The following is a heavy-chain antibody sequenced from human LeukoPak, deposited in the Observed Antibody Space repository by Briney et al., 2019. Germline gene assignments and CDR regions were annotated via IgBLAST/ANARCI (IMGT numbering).Heavy chain of an antibody. CDR1: GGSISSGGYY. CDR2: IYNSGST. V-gene: IGHV4-61*08. CDR3: ARHGGMTFGSYYAEYFQH. J-gene: IGHJ1*01. D-gene: IGHD1-26*01. Sequence: SETLSLTCTVSGGSISSGGYYWSWIRQPPGKGLEWIGYIYNSGSTNYNPSLKSRVTISVDTSKNQFSLKLSSVTAADTAVYYCARHGGMTFGSYYAEYFQHWGQGTLVTVSS.